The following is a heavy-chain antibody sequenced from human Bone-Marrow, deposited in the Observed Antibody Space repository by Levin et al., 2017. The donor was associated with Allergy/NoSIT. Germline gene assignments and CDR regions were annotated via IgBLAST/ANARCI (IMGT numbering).Heavy chain of an antibody. J-gene: IGHJ3*02. Sequence: GESLKISCKASGYTFTSYDINWVRQATGQGLEWMGWMNPNSGNTGYAQKFQGRVTMTRNTSISTAYMELSSLRSEDTAVYYCARGLGSEIQPFNDAFDIWGQGTMVTVSS. D-gene: IGHD1-1*01. V-gene: IGHV1-8*01. CDR2: MNPNSGNT. CDR3: ARGLGSEIQPFNDAFDI. CDR1: GYTFTSYD.